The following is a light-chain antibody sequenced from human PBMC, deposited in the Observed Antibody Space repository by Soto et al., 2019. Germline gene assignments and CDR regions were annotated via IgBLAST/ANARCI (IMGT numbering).Light chain of an antibody. Sequence: DILTTQSPPTLSVSPGERATLSCRASQSVGSKLAWYQQRTGQAPRILIYGESSRATGIPDRFSGSGSGTDLNLTISRLEPEDFAVYYCQQYGSSPKTCGQGTKVDIK. CDR3: QQYGSSPKT. V-gene: IGKV3-20*01. CDR2: GES. J-gene: IGKJ1*01. CDR1: QSVGSK.